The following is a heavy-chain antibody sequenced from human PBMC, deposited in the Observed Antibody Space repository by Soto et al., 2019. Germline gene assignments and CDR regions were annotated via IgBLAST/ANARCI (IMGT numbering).Heavy chain of an antibody. J-gene: IGHJ4*02. CDR1: GFPFSSYA. CDR3: AKATYYYDSSGYYYFDY. Sequence: GSLRLSCAASGFPFSSYAMSWVRQAPGKGLEWVSAISGSGGSTYYADSVKGRFTISRDNSKNTLYLQMNSLRAEDTAVHYCAKATYYYDSSGYYYFDYWGQGTLVTVSS. D-gene: IGHD3-22*01. V-gene: IGHV3-23*01. CDR2: ISGSGGST.